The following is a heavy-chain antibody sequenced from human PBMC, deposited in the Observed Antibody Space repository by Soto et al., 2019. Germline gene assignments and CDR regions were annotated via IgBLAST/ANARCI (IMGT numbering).Heavy chain of an antibody. CDR3: ARTYGSGDYFLPFEY. D-gene: IGHD3-10*01. Sequence: QVQLLQSGAEVKKPGASVTVSCKASGYMFNTYGITWVRQAPGQGLEWMGWISVYNGNIDYAQKFEGRATMTIETSTSTAYMDLKSLTSDDTAVYYCARTYGSGDYFLPFEYWGQGTPVSVSS. V-gene: IGHV1-18*01. CDR2: ISVYNGNI. CDR1: GYMFNTYG. J-gene: IGHJ4*02.